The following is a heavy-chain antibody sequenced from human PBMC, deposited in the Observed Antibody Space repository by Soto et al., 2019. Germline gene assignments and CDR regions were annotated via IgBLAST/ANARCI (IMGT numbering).Heavy chain of an antibody. D-gene: IGHD1-26*01. J-gene: IGHJ4*02. CDR1: GYTFTSYA. Sequence: QVQLVQSGAEVKKPGASVKVSCKASGYTFTSYAMHWVRQAPGQRLEWMGWINAGNGNTKYSQKFQGRVTIIRDTSASTGYMELSSLRSEDTAVYYCARGASPLSDYWGQGTLVTVSS. CDR2: INAGNGNT. CDR3: ARGASPLSDY. V-gene: IGHV1-3*01.